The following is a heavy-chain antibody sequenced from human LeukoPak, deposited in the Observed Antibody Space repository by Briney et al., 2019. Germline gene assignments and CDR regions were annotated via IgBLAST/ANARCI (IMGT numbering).Heavy chain of an antibody. CDR3: ARGSGGVIVATTNLDY. V-gene: IGHV4-59*01. D-gene: IGHD5-12*01. Sequence: NSSETLSHTCTVSGGSISSYYWSWIRQPPGKGLEWIGYIYYSGSTNYNPSLKSRVTISVDTSKNQFSLKLSSVTAADTAVYYCARGSGGVIVATTNLDYWGQGTLVTVSS. CDR2: IYYSGST. CDR1: GGSISSYY. J-gene: IGHJ4*02.